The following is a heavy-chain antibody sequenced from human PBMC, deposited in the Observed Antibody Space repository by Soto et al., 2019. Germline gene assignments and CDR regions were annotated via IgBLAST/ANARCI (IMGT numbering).Heavy chain of an antibody. CDR3: ARDLWGYCGTDCYPLDV. V-gene: IGHV4-59*01. Sequence: SETLSLPCTVCGGPPSPYHWSWIRQPPGKGLEWIGYMYNTGSTVYNPSFKSRVTISVDTSKNQFSLKLNSVTAADTAVYYCARDLWGYCGTDCYPLDVWGQGTTVT. CDR2: MYNTGST. D-gene: IGHD2-21*02. J-gene: IGHJ6*02. CDR1: GGPPSPYH.